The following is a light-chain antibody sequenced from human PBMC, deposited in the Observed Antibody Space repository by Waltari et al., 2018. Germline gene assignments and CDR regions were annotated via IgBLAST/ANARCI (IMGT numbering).Light chain of an antibody. CDR3: ISFTNTKTLV. CDR2: EAS. J-gene: IGLJ2*01. CDR1: SSDVGSYNY. Sequence: QSALTQPPSASGSPGQSVTISCTGTSSDVGSYNYVSWFQQHPGKAPQLMIYEASKRPSGVPDRFSGSKPRNPASLTISGLQAEDEADYYCISFTNTKTLVFGGGTKLTVL. V-gene: IGLV2-8*01.